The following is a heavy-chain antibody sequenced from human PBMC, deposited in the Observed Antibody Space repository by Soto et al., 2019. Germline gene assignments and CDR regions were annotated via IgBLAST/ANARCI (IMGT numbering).Heavy chain of an antibody. CDR3: ARGPGQHSSSVRHKGWFDP. Sequence: PSETLSLTCAVYGGSFSGYYWSWIRQPPGKGLEWIGEMNHSGSTNYNPSLKSRVTISVDTSKNQFSLKLSSVTAADTAVYYCARGPGQHSSSVRHKGWFDPWGQGTLVTVSS. CDR2: MNHSGST. V-gene: IGHV4-34*01. CDR1: GGSFSGYY. J-gene: IGHJ5*02. D-gene: IGHD6-6*01.